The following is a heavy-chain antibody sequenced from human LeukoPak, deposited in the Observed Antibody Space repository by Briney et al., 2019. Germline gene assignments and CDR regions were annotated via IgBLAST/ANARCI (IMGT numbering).Heavy chain of an antibody. D-gene: IGHD6-13*01. Sequence: PGESLRLSCAVSGFTLSTHAMHWVRQAPGKGLGWVTVTSYDGRLKYYADSVKGRFTIAIDSSKNTLFLQMTSLRPEDTAVSFCARDSVSSWHMDVWGQGTTVTVSS. CDR2: TSYDGRLK. CDR1: GFTLSTHA. CDR3: ARDSVSSWHMDV. J-gene: IGHJ6*02. V-gene: IGHV3-30*04.